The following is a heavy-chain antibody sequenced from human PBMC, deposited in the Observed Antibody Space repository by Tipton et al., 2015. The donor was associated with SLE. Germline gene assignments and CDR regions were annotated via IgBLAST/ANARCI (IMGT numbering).Heavy chain of an antibody. J-gene: IGHJ4*02. CDR2: IYYTGGT. CDR1: GDSINLGGYH. CDR3: ARGGYSSGWYGDYFVY. V-gene: IGHV4-31*03. D-gene: IGHD6-19*01. Sequence: TLSLTCSVSGDSINLGGYHWTWIRQRPGKGLEWIGGIYYTGGTQKNASLKSRVTISLDTSKTQFSLNLRSVTAADTAIYYCARGGYSSGWYGDYFVYCGQGTLVTVSS.